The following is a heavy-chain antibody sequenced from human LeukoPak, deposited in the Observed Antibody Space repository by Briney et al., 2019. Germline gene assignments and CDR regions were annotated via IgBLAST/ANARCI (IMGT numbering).Heavy chain of an antibody. Sequence: GASVKVSCKASGYTFTGYYMHWVRQAPGQGLEWMKWINPNSGGTNYAQKFQGWVTMTRDTSISTAYMELSRLRSDDTGVYYCARDFAYYYGLGNYYYMDVWGKGTTVTVSS. J-gene: IGHJ6*03. D-gene: IGHD3-10*01. V-gene: IGHV1-2*04. CDR3: ARDFAYYYGLGNYYYMDV. CDR1: GYTFTGYY. CDR2: INPNSGGT.